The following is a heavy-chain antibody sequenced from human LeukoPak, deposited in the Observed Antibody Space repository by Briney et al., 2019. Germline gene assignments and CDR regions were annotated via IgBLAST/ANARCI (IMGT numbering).Heavy chain of an antibody. CDR2: ISGSGGST. D-gene: IGHD2-2*02. CDR3: AKPPRGIVVVPAAIDY. Sequence: GGSLRLSCAASGLTFSSYAMSWVRQAPGKELEWVSAISGSGGSTYYADSVKGRFTISRDNSKNTLYPQMNSLRAEDTAVYYCAKPPRGIVVVPAAIDYWGQGTLVTVSS. J-gene: IGHJ4*02. CDR1: GLTFSSYA. V-gene: IGHV3-23*01.